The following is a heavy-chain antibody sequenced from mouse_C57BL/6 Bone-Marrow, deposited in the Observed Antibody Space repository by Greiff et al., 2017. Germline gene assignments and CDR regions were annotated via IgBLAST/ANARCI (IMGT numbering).Heavy chain of an antibody. D-gene: IGHD3-2*02. CDR1: GFTFSNYW. CDR3: TGLVAQAKDYAMDY. Sequence: DVKLVESGGGLVQPGGSMKLSCVASGFTFSNYWLNWVRQSPEKGLEWVAQLRLKSDNYATHYAESVKGRFTISRDDSKSSVYLQMNNLRAEDTGIYYCTGLVAQAKDYAMDYWGQGTSVTVSS. V-gene: IGHV6-3*01. J-gene: IGHJ4*01. CDR2: LRLKSDNYAT.